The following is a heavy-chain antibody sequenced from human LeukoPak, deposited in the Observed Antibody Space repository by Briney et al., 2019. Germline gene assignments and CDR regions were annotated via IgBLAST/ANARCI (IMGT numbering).Heavy chain of an antibody. CDR2: IKSDSATT. CDR3: AKVYHDSGCLIDY. Sequence: GGSLRLSCAASGFTFSNHAMTLVRQAPGQGLEWVSTIKSDSATTAYADSVKGRFTISRDNSKNTLFLQMNSLRAEDTAVYYCAKVYHDSGCLIDYWGQGTLVTVSS. CDR1: GFTFSNHA. J-gene: IGHJ4*02. D-gene: IGHD6-19*01. V-gene: IGHV3-23*01.